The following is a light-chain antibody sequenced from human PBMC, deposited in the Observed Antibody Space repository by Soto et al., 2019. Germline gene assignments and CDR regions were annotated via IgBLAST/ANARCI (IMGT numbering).Light chain of an antibody. V-gene: IGLV1-44*01. J-gene: IGLJ2*01. CDR2: NDN. CDR1: YSNIGGNT. CDR3: AAWDDRLNGPL. Sequence: QSELTQPPSASGTPGQRVTISCSGGYSNIGGNTVNWYQQVPGTAPKLLIYNDNRRPSGVPDRFSGSKSGTSASLAISGLQSEDEADYSCAAWDDRLNGPLFGGGTKVTVL.